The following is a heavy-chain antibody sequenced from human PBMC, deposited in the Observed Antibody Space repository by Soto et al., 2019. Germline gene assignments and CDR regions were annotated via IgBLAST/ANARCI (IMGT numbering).Heavy chain of an antibody. J-gene: IGHJ4*01. Sequence: QVQLQESDPRLVEASQTLSLTCTVSNGSITSGGYYWSWIRQPPGKRLEWIGYIYHSGSTFYSPSPQRRLTMPVDTSTNQLSQTLSSVTAADTAVYHCARMSGTYYVPDYWGHGTPVTVSS. D-gene: IGHD1-26*01. CDR2: IYHSGST. CDR1: NGSITSGGYY. CDR3: ARMSGTYYVPDY. V-gene: IGHV4-31*03.